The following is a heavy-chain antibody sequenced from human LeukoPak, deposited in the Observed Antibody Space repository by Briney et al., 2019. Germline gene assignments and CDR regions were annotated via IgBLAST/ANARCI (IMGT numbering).Heavy chain of an antibody. J-gene: IGHJ6*02. CDR2: IYPGDSDI. D-gene: IGHD2-21*02. CDR1: GYIFTSYW. CDR3: ARRSYCGGDCTRSVHFYYAMDV. V-gene: IGHV5-51*01. Sequence: GESRKISCKGSGYIFTSYWIGWVRQMPGKGLEWMGIIYPGDSDIRYSPSFQGQVTISADKSISTAYLQWSSLKASDSAIYYCARRSYCGGDCTRSVHFYYAMDVWGQGTTVTVSS.